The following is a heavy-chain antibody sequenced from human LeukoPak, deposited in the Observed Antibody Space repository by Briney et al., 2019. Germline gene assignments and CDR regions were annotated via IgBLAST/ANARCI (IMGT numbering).Heavy chain of an antibody. CDR3: AKDEDVGARGYGAFDI. D-gene: IGHD1-26*01. CDR1: GFTFDDYA. CDR2: ISWNSGSI. V-gene: IGHV3-9*03. J-gene: IGHJ3*02. Sequence: GRSLRLSCAASGFTFDDYAMHWVRQAPGKGLEWVSGISWNSGSIGYADSVKGRFTISRDNAKNSLYLQMNSLRAEDMALYYCAKDEDVGARGYGAFDIWGQGTMVTVSS.